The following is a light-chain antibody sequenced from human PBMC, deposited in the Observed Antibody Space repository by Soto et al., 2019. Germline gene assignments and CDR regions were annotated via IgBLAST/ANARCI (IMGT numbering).Light chain of an antibody. CDR3: QQYNNWPTAT. CDR1: QSVRSK. Sequence: EIVMTQSPATLSVSPGERATLSCRASQSVRSKLAWYQQKPAQAPRLLIYRASTRANDIPARFSGSGSGTELTLTISSLQSEDFAVYYCQQYNNWPTATFGQGTKVDTK. J-gene: IGKJ1*01. V-gene: IGKV3-15*01. CDR2: RAS.